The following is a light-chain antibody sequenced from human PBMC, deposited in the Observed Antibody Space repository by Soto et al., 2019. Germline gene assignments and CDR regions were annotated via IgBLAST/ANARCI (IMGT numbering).Light chain of an antibody. J-gene: IGLJ1*01. CDR2: EVS. V-gene: IGLV2-14*01. CDR3: SSYTNSGV. Sequence: QSALTQPASVSGSPGQSITISCTGTSRDFSDHNHVPWYQHHPGKAPKLIIYEVSNRPSGVSNHFSGSKSGNTASLTISGLQAEDEADYYCSSYTNSGVFGTGTKLTVL. CDR1: SRDFSDHNH.